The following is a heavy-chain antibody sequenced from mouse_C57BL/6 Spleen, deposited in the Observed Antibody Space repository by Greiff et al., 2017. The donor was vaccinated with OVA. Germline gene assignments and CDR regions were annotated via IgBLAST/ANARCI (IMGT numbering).Heavy chain of an antibody. CDR1: GYSITSGYY. D-gene: IGHD2-2*01. J-gene: IGHJ4*01. CDR3: ARYGYGDAMDY. V-gene: IGHV3-6*01. CDR2: ISYDGSN. Sequence: EVKLMESGPGLVKPSQSLSLTCSVTGYSITSGYYWNWIRQFPGNKLEWMGYISYDGSNNYNPSLKNRISITRDTSKNQFFLKLNSVTTEDTATYYCARYGYGDAMDYWGQGTSVTVSS.